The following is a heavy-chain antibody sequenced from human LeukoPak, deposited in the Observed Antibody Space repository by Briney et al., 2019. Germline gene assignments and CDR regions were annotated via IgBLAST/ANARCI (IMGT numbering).Heavy chain of an antibody. Sequence: SETLSLTCIVSGGSISSISSNNYHWGWIRQPPGKGLEWIGSIYYSGSTYYNPSLKSRVTISVDTSKNQFSLKLSSVTAADTAVYYCAREGLATMIRGVIPYWGQGTLVTVSS. J-gene: IGHJ4*02. V-gene: IGHV4-39*07. CDR3: AREGLATMIRGVIPY. CDR1: GGSISSISSNNYH. D-gene: IGHD3-10*01. CDR2: IYYSGST.